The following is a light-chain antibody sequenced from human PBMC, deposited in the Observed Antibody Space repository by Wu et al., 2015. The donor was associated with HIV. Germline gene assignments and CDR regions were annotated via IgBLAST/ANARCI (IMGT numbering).Light chain of an antibody. Sequence: EIVLTQSPGTLSLSPGERATLSCRASQRVISRHLAWYQQKPGQAPRLLIYGASSRATGIPDRFSGSGSGTDFTLTISRLEPEDFAVYYCQQYNNWPLTFGEGPRWRSN. CDR1: QRVISRH. CDR3: QQYNNWPLT. V-gene: IGKV3-20*01. CDR2: GAS. J-gene: IGKJ4*01.